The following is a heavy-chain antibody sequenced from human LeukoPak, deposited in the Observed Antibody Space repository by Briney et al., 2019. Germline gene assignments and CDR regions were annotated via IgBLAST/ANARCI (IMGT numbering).Heavy chain of an antibody. CDR2: ISAYNGNT. CDR1: GYTFTSYG. V-gene: IGHV1-18*01. D-gene: IGHD6-6*01. J-gene: IGHJ6*03. Sequence: VASVKVSCKASGYTFTSYGISWVRQAPGQGLEWMGWISAYNGNTNYAQKLQGSVTMTTDTSTSTAYMELRSLRSDDTAVYYCARVIAARAGSYYYYYMDVWGKGTTVTVSS. CDR3: ARVIAARAGSYYYYYMDV.